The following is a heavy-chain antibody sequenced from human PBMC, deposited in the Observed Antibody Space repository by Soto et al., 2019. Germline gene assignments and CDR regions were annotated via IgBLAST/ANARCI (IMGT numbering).Heavy chain of an antibody. CDR3: ATRSPAFDY. CDR2: ITTDKGKT. Sequence: GPEVKKPGASVKVSCETSGYTFTSFGISWVRQAPGQGLEWMGWITTDKGKTNYAQKFQGRVTMTTDTSTSTAYMELRSLRSDDTAVYYCATRSPAFDYWGQGTLVTVSS. V-gene: IGHV1-18*01. J-gene: IGHJ4*02. CDR1: GYTFTSFG.